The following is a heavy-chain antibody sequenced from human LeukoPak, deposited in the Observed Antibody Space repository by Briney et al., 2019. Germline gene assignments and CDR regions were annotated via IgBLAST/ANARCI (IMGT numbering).Heavy chain of an antibody. Sequence: QPGRSLRLSCAASGFTFSSYAMHWVRQAPGKGLEWVAVISYDGSNKYYADSVKGRFTISRDNSKNTLYLQMNSLRAEDTAVYYCARAELASIVVVPAAWDGRGSDYYYYMDVWGKGTTVTVSS. D-gene: IGHD2-2*01. CDR3: ARAELASIVVVPAAWDGRGSDYYYYMDV. CDR1: GFTFSSYA. V-gene: IGHV3-30*01. CDR2: ISYDGSNK. J-gene: IGHJ6*03.